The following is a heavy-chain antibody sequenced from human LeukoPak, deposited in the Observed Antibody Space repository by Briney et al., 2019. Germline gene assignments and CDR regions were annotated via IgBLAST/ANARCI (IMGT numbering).Heavy chain of an antibody. CDR2: ISYDGSNK. V-gene: IGHV3-30*03. CDR3: ATSWVEMATIADY. CDR1: GFTFSSYG. D-gene: IGHD5-24*01. Sequence: PGGSLRLSCAASGFTFSSYGMHWVRQAPGKGLEWVAVISYDGSNKYYADSVKGRFTISRDNSKNTLYLQMNSLRAEDTAVYYCATSWVEMATIADYWGQGTLVTVS. J-gene: IGHJ4*02.